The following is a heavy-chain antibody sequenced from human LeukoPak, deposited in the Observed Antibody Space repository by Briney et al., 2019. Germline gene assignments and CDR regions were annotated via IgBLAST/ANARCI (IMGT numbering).Heavy chain of an antibody. V-gene: IGHV3-48*03. Sequence: VGSLRLSCAASGFTFSSYEMNWVRQAPGKGLEWVSYISSSGSTIYYADSVKGRFTISRDNAKNSLYLQMNSLRAEDTAVYYCARGRVAVAGTFYWGQGTLVTVSS. CDR3: ARGRVAVAGTFY. CDR1: GFTFSSYE. J-gene: IGHJ4*02. D-gene: IGHD6-19*01. CDR2: ISSSGSTI.